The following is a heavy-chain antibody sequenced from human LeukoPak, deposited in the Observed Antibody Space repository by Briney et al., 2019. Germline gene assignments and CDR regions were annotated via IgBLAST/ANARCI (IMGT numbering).Heavy chain of an antibody. Sequence: PSETLSLTCAVSGYSISSGYYWGWIRQPPGKGLEWIVSIYHSGSTYYNSSLKSRVTISVDTSKNQFSLKLNSVTAADTAVYYCARGGIAVAGTFGYWGQGTLVTVSS. CDR2: IYHSGST. J-gene: IGHJ4*02. V-gene: IGHV4-38-2*01. CDR3: ARGGIAVAGTFGY. CDR1: GYSISSGYY. D-gene: IGHD6-19*01.